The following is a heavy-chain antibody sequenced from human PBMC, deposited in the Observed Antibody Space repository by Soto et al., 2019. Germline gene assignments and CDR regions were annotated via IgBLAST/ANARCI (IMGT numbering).Heavy chain of an antibody. J-gene: IGHJ5*02. D-gene: IGHD2-15*01. CDR1: GGSFSGYY. CDR2: INHSGST. V-gene: IGHV4-34*01. Sequence: SETLSLTCAVYGGSFSGYYWSWIRQPPGKGLEWIGEINHSGSTNYNPSLKSRVTISVDTSKNQFSLKLSSVTAADTAVYYCARGVNIAVAPDEEDCLDTWGQGTLVTVSS. CDR3: ARGVNIAVAPDEEDCLDT.